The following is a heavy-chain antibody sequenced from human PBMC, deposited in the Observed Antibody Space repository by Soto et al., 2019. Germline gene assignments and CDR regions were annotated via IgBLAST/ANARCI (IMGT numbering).Heavy chain of an antibody. D-gene: IGHD3-22*01. CDR1: GGTFSSYA. CDR2: IIPIFGTA. V-gene: IGHV1-69*13. Sequence: SVKVSCKASGGTFSSYAISWVRQAPGQGLEWMGGIIPIFGTANYAQKFQGRVTITADESTSTAYMELSSLRSEDTAVYYCARESAEYYYDSSGYYYGMDVWGQGTTVTVSS. CDR3: ARESAEYYYDSSGYYYGMDV. J-gene: IGHJ6*02.